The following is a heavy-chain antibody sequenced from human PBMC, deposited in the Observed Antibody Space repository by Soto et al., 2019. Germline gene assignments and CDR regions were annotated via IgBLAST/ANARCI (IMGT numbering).Heavy chain of an antibody. CDR3: ARDRNSGWSYYYYYYGMDV. V-gene: IGHV1-69*13. CDR1: GGTFSSYA. Sequence: AASVKVSCKASGGTFSSYAISWVRQAPGQGLEWMGGIIPIFGTANYAQKFQGRVTITADESTSTAYMELSSLRSEDTAVYYCARDRNSGWSYYYYYYGMDVWGQGTTVTVSS. CDR2: IIPIFGTA. J-gene: IGHJ6*02. D-gene: IGHD6-19*01.